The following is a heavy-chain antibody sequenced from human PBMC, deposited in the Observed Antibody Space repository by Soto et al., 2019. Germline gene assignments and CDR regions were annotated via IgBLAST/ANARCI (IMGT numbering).Heavy chain of an antibody. CDR2: TSYDGSNK. J-gene: IGHJ4*02. Sequence: PGGSLRLSCAASGFTFSGYAMYWVRQAPGKGLECVAVTSYDGSNKYYADSVKGRFTISRDNSKNTLYLRMNSLRAEDTAVYYCARGHVGQLGTFDYWGQGTLVTVSS. D-gene: IGHD6-13*01. V-gene: IGHV3-30-3*01. CDR3: ARGHVGQLGTFDY. CDR1: GFTFSGYA.